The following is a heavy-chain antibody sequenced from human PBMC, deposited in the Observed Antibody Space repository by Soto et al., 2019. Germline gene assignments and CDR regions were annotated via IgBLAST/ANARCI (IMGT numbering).Heavy chain of an antibody. CDR1: VGSISSGGYY. V-gene: IGHV4-31*03. CDR3: ARDLYYYGSGSFEGMDV. D-gene: IGHD3-10*01. J-gene: IGHJ6*02. CDR2: IYYRGST. Sequence: PSETLSLTCTVSVGSISSGGYYWSWILQHPGKGLEWIGYIYYRGSTYYNPSPKSRVTISVDTSKNQFSLKLSSVTAADTAVYYCARDLYYYGSGSFEGMDVWGQGTTVTVSS.